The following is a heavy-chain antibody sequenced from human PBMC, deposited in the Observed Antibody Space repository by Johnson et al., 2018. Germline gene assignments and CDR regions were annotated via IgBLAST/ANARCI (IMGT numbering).Heavy chain of an antibody. Sequence: EQLVESGGGVVQPGRSLRLSCAASGFTFSTYGMHWVRQAPGKGLEWVAIISYDGSNKYYADSVKGRFNISRDNSKNTLYLQMNSRRAEDTGVYYCAKGYYYDSSGYDGRAFDIWGQGTMVTVSS. V-gene: IGHV3-30*18. CDR1: GFTFSTYG. CDR2: ISYDGSNK. CDR3: AKGYYYDSSGYDGRAFDI. D-gene: IGHD3-22*01. J-gene: IGHJ3*02.